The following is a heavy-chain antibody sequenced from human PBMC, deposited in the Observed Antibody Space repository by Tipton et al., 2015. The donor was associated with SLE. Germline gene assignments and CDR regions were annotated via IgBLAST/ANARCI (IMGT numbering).Heavy chain of an antibody. CDR2: IYYRGST. CDR1: GGSISSYY. J-gene: IGHJ4*02. V-gene: IGHV4-59*08. CDR3: AGGLRWSGVDQGVIPPFDY. D-gene: IGHD3-10*01. Sequence: TLSLTCTVSGGSISSYYWTWIRQPPGKGLEWIGYIYYRGSTNYNPSLKSRVTISVDTSKNQFSLKLTSVTAADTAVYYCAGGLRWSGVDQGVIPPFDYWGQGTLVTVSS.